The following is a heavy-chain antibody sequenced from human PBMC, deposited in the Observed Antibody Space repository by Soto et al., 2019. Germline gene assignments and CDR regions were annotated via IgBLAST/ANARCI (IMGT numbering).Heavy chain of an antibody. CDR2: VYYTGST. V-gene: IGHV4-59*01. J-gene: IGHJ4*02. Sequence: QVQLQESGPGLVKPSETLSLTCSVSGGSISGSYWSWIRQSPGKGLEWLGYVYYTGSTNYSHSLRSRVSISVDTSKNEFYLRLSSVTAADTAVYFCARSVAVPGAHIDYWGQGTQVTVSS. D-gene: IGHD6-19*01. CDR1: GGSISGSY. CDR3: ARSVAVPGAHIDY.